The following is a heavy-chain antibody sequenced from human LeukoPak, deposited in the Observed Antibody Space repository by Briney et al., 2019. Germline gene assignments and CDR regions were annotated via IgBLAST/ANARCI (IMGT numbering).Heavy chain of an antibody. J-gene: IGHJ4*02. V-gene: IGHV4-34*01. D-gene: IGHD1-26*01. CDR2: INHSGNT. CDR1: GGSFSGYY. Sequence: SETLSLTCAVYGGSFSGYYWSWIRQPPGKGLERIGEINHSGNTNYNPSLKSRVTISVDTSKNQFSLKLSSVTAADTAFYYCARAESGSYPTDSWGQGTLVTVSS. CDR3: ARAESGSYPTDS.